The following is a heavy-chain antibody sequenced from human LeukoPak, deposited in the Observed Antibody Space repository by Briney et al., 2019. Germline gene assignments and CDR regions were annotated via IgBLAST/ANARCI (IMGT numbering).Heavy chain of an antibody. V-gene: IGHV4-59*08. J-gene: IGHJ4*02. D-gene: IGHD2-15*01. CDR2: ISYSGST. CDR3: ARGYCSGGSCYSP. CDR1: GGSISSSY. Sequence: PSETLSLTCTVSGGSISSSYWSWIRQPLGQGLEWIGYISYSGSTNYNPSLKSRVTMSVDTSKNQFSLRLTSVTAADTAVYYCARGYCSGGSCYSPWGQGTLVTVSS.